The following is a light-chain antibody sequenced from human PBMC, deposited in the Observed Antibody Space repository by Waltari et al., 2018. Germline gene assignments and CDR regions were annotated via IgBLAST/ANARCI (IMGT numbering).Light chain of an antibody. CDR3: QQYYSGPGT. V-gene: IGKV4-1*01. CDR1: QTVLSSPNDKNY. Sequence: DIVFTHSPDLLALPLVEGATVNCTSSQTVLSSPNDKNYLVWYQQKKRQDPRLHTYSASTRDSGVPDRFRGRGSGTDFTLTISSLQAEDVAVYYCQQYYSGPGTFGEGTKVEIK. CDR2: SAS. J-gene: IGKJ1*01.